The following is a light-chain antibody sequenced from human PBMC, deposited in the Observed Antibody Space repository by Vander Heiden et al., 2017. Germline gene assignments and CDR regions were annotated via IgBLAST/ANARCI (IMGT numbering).Light chain of an antibody. J-gene: IGKJ2*01. Sequence: EIVLTQSPGTLSLSPGERATLSCRASQSVSSSYLAWYQQKPGQAPRLLIYGASSRATGIPDRFSASGSGTDFTLTISRLEPEDLAVYYCQHDGSSLYTFGQGTKLQIK. CDR3: QHDGSSLYT. V-gene: IGKV3-20*01. CDR2: GAS. CDR1: QSVSSSY.